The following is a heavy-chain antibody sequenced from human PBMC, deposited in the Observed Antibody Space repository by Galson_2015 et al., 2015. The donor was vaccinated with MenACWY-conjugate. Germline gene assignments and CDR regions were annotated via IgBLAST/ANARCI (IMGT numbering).Heavy chain of an antibody. D-gene: IGHD1-1*01. CDR1: DYSFTSYC. J-gene: IGHJ5*02. CDR2: IYPGDSDT. V-gene: IGHV5-51*01. CDR3: ARLPTTTRVDWFDP. Sequence: QSGAEVKKPGESLKISCKGSDYSFTSYCIAWVRQMPGKGLEWIGIIYPGDSDTRVTTSFQGQVTISADKPINTAYLQWSSLKASDTATYYCARLPTTTRVDWFDPWGQGTLVTVSS.